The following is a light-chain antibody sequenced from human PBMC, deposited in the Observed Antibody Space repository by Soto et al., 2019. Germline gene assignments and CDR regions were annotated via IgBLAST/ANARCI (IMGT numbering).Light chain of an antibody. J-gene: IGKJ2*01. Sequence: ESVLTQSPGTLSLSPGERATLSCRASQTVNSGYLAWYQQKPGQAPRLLIYGASSRATGIPDRFSGSGSATDFTLTISSLESEDFAVYYCQQYGSSPLTFGRGTRLEIK. CDR3: QQYGSSPLT. CDR1: QTVNSGY. CDR2: GAS. V-gene: IGKV3-20*01.